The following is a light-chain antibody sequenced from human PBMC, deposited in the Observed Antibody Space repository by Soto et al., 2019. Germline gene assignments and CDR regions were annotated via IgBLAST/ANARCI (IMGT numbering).Light chain of an antibody. CDR2: AAS. V-gene: IGKV1-9*01. Sequence: DIQLTQSPSFLSASVGDRVTITCRASQGISSYLVWYQQNPGKAPKLLIYAASTLQSGVPSRFSGSASGTEFTLTISSLQPEDFASYYCQQLNSYPLTFGGGTKVEIK. J-gene: IGKJ4*01. CDR3: QQLNSYPLT. CDR1: QGISSY.